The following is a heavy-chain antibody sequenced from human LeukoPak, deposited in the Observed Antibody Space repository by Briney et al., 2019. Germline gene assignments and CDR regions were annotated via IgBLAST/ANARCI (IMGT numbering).Heavy chain of an antibody. Sequence: ASVKVSCKASGYTFSGYYMHWVRQAPGQGHEWMGWINPNSGGTIYVEKFQGRVTMTRDMSISTDYMELSSLRSDDTAVYYCARGAEDSSVYYSGLYYWGQGTLVTVSS. CDR3: ARGAEDSSVYYSGLYY. CDR1: GYTFSGYY. V-gene: IGHV1-2*02. D-gene: IGHD3-22*01. CDR2: INPNSGGT. J-gene: IGHJ4*02.